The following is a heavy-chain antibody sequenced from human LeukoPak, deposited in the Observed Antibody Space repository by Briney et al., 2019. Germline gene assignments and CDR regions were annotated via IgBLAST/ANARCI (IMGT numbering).Heavy chain of an antibody. CDR2: ISYDGSNK. CDR3: ARTTAMVTSWFAP. D-gene: IGHD5-18*01. J-gene: IGHJ5*02. Sequence: PGGSLRLSCAASGFTFSSYAMHWVHQAPGKGLEWVAVISYDGSNKYYADSVKGRFTISRDNSKNTLYLQMNSLRAEDTAVYYCARTTAMVTSWFAPWGQGTLVTVSS. V-gene: IGHV3-30*04. CDR1: GFTFSSYA.